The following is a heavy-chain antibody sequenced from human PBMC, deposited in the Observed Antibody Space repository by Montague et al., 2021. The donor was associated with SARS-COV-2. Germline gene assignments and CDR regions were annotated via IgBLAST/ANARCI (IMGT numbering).Heavy chain of an antibody. D-gene: IGHD3-9*01. CDR1: HGSTSSSSYY. Sequence: SETLSLTCTVSHGSTSSSSYYWGWIRQPPGKGLEWIGGIYHTGRTYNNPSLKSRVTLSVDTSRNQFSLKVSSVTAAETAMYYCAVVDILTGYSLNYWGRGTLVTVSS. V-gene: IGHV4-39*01. CDR3: AVVDILTGYSLNY. CDR2: IYHTGRT. J-gene: IGHJ4*02.